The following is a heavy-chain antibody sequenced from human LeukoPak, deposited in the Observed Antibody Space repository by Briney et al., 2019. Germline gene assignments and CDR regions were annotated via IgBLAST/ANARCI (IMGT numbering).Heavy chain of an antibody. CDR2: IYYSGST. D-gene: IGHD5-18*01. CDR3: ARSWIQLRPSWYFDL. CDR1: GGSISSGDYY. V-gene: IGHV4-30-4*01. J-gene: IGHJ2*01. Sequence: PSETLSLTCTVSGGSISSGDYYWSWIRQPPGKGLEWIGYIYYSGSTYYNPSLKSRVTISVDTSKNQFSLKLSSVTAADTAVYYCARSWIQLRPSWYFDLWGRGTLVTVSS.